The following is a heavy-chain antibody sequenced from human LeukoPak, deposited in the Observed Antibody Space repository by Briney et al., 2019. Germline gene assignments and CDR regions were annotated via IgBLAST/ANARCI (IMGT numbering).Heavy chain of an antibody. CDR3: AKVHSSSFPNWFDP. V-gene: IGHV3-33*06. Sequence: GRSLRLSCAASGFTFSSYGMHWVRQAPGKGLEWVAVIWYDGSNKYYADSVKGRFTISRDNSKDTLYLQMNSLRAEDTAVYYCAKVHSSSFPNWFDPWGQGTLVTVSS. CDR1: GFTFSSYG. J-gene: IGHJ5*02. CDR2: IWYDGSNK. D-gene: IGHD6-13*01.